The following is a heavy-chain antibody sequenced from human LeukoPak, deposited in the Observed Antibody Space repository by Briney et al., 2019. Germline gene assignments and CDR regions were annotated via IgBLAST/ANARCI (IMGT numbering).Heavy chain of an antibody. CDR1: GFTFSSYW. CDR2: INSDGSST. D-gene: IGHD3-22*01. CDR3: ARTYYYDSSGYSGY. V-gene: IGHV3-74*01. Sequence: PGRSLRLSCAASGFTFSSYWMHWVRQAPGKGLVWVSRINSDGSSTSYADSVKGRFTISRDNAKNSLYLQMNSLRAEDTAVYYCARTYYYDSSGYSGYWGQGTLVTVSS. J-gene: IGHJ4*02.